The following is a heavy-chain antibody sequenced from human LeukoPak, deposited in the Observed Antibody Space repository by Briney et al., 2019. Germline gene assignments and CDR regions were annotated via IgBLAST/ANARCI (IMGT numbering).Heavy chain of an antibody. V-gene: IGHV3-48*01. CDR1: GFTFSSYS. D-gene: IGHD6-13*01. J-gene: IGHJ4*02. CDR3: ARDRGAAAGTNFDY. CDR2: ISSSSTI. Sequence: PGGSLRLSCAASGFTFSSYSMNWVRQAPGKGLEWVSYISSSSTIYYADSVKGRFTISRDNAKNSLYLQMNSLRAEDTAVYYCARDRGAAAGTNFDYWGQGTLVTVSS.